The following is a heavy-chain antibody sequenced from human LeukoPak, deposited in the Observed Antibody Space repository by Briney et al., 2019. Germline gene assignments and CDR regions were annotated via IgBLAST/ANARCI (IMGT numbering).Heavy chain of an antibody. V-gene: IGHV4-59*08. Sequence: PSETLSLTCTVSGGSISSYYWSWIRQPPGKGLEWIGYIYYSGSTNYNPSLKSRVTISVDTSKNQFSLKLSSVTAADTAVYYCARSGGIFPDLDYWGRGTLVTVSS. CDR2: IYYSGST. D-gene: IGHD2-15*01. J-gene: IGHJ2*01. CDR3: ARSGGIFPDLDY. CDR1: GGSISSYY.